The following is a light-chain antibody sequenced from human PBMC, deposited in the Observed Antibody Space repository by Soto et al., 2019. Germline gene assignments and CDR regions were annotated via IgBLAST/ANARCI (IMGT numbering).Light chain of an antibody. J-gene: IGLJ1*01. V-gene: IGLV1-40*01. CDR2: GTT. CDR1: SXNIGAGYD. CDR3: HSYESSLSASV. Sequence: QSVLTQTPSVSGAPGQRVTISCTGRSXNIGAGYDVHWYQHLPGTAPKLLIYGTTNRPSGVPDRFSGSKSGISASLAITGLQAEDEADYYCHSYESSLSASVFGAGTKVNLL.